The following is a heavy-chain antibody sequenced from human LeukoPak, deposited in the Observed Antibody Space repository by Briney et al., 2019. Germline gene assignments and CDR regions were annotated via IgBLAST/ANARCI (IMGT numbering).Heavy chain of an antibody. CDR2: ISGSGDGT. CDR1: GFTFSSYA. J-gene: IGHJ6*02. D-gene: IGHD3-10*01. Sequence: GGSLRLSCAASGFTFSSYAMSWVRQAPGKGLEWVSAISGSGDGTYYADSVKGRFTISRDNSKNTLYLQMNSLRAEDTAVYYCAKDRLWFGESLGGMDVWGQGTTVTVSS. V-gene: IGHV3-23*01. CDR3: AKDRLWFGESLGGMDV.